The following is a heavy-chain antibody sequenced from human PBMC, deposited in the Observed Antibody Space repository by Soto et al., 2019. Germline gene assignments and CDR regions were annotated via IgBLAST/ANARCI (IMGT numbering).Heavy chain of an antibody. CDR2: INAGNGNT. J-gene: IGHJ5*02. V-gene: IGHV1-3*01. D-gene: IGHD6-19*01. CDR1: GYTFTSYA. Sequence: QVQLVQSGAEVKKPGASVKVSCKASGYTFTSYAMHWVRQAPGQRLELMGWINAGNGNTKYSQKFQGRVTITRDTPSSTAYMELSSRRSEDTAVYYCARAGSSGWYRSWFDPWGQGTLVTVSS. CDR3: ARAGSSGWYRSWFDP.